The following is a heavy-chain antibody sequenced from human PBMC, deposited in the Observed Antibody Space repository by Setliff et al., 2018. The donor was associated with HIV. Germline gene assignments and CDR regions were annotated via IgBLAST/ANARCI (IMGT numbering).Heavy chain of an antibody. Sequence: HPGGSLRLSCAASGFTFSSYWMSWVRQAPGKGLEWVANIKQDGSEKYYVDSVKGRFTISRDNAKNSLYLQMNSLRAEDTAVYYCARVDNPTVNTMYFDSWGQGTLVTISS. CDR2: IKQDGSEK. CDR3: ARVDNPTVNTMYFDS. D-gene: IGHD4-4*01. V-gene: IGHV3-7*01. CDR1: GFTFSSYW. J-gene: IGHJ4*02.